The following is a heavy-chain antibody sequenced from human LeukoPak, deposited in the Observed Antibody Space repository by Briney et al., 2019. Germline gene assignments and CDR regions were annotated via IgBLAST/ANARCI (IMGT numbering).Heavy chain of an antibody. CDR2: IYYSGST. V-gene: IGHV4-30-4*08. Sequence: PSQTLSLTCTFSGGSISSGDYYWSWIRQPPGKGLEWIGYIYYSGSTYYNPSLKSRVTISVDTSKNQFSLKLSSVTAADTAVYYCARASGSYPGWFDPWGQGTLVTVSS. D-gene: IGHD1-26*01. CDR1: GGSISSGDYY. J-gene: IGHJ5*02. CDR3: ARASGSYPGWFDP.